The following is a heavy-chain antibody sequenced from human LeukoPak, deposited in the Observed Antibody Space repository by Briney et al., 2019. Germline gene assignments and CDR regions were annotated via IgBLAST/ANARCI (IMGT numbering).Heavy chain of an antibody. D-gene: IGHD6-19*01. CDR2: AYYRSKWYN. Sequence: SQTLSLSCAISGDSVSSNSAAWDWIRPSPWRGLEWLGRAYYRSKWYNDSAVSVKTRITISPHTSKNQSSLQLNSVPPEDTAVYYCAREEVAGPSFNYWGQGTLVTVSS. V-gene: IGHV6-1*01. CDR1: GDSVSSNSAA. CDR3: AREEVAGPSFNY. J-gene: IGHJ4*02.